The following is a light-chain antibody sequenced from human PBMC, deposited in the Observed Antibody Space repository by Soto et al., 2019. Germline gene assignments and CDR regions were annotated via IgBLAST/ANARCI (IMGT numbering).Light chain of an antibody. CDR3: QQYGNLPLT. J-gene: IGKJ4*01. Sequence: EIVLTQSPGTLSLSPGERATLSCRASQTITTLAWYQRKPGQAPRLLIYRVSSRATGVPDRFSGSGSGTDYTLTISRLEPEDFAVYYCQQYGNLPLTFGGGTKE. CDR1: QTITT. V-gene: IGKV3-20*01. CDR2: RVS.